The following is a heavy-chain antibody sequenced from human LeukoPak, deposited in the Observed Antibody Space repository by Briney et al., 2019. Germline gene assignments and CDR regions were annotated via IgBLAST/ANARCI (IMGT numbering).Heavy chain of an antibody. CDR3: ARGAWDN. CDR2: ISASGSTM. CDR1: GFTFFDYE. J-gene: IGHJ4*02. Sequence: GGSLRLSCAASGFTFFDYEMNWVRQAPGKGLEWVSYISASGSTMYYLDSVKGRFTISRDNAKNSLYLQMNSLRGEDTAVYYCARGAWDNWGQGTLVAVSS. V-gene: IGHV3-48*03.